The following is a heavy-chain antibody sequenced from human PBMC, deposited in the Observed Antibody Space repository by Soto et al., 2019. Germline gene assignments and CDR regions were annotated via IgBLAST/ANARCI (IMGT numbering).Heavy chain of an antibody. Sequence: QVQLLQSGAEVKKPGSSVKVSCKASGGSFSSYPIAWVRQAPGQGLEWMGRIIPILGITDYAQKFQGRVTITADKSTTTDYMELSSVRSEDTALYYCARPPSTGTTSGYYFDHCGQGTQVTVSS. J-gene: IGHJ4*02. D-gene: IGHD1-7*01. CDR3: ARPPSTGTTSGYYFDH. CDR1: GGSFSSYP. CDR2: IIPILGIT. V-gene: IGHV1-69*02.